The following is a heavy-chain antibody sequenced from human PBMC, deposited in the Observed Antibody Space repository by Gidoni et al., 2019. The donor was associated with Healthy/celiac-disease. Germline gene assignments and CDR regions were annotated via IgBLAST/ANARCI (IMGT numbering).Heavy chain of an antibody. Sequence: QVQMVQSGAEVKKPGASGKVSCEGSGYTFPSYGISWVRQAPGQGLEWMGWISAYNGNRNSDQKLQGRVSMTTDRSTSTAYMELRILRPDAAAAYDCAREYDASSGSYYFDYWGQGTLVTVSS. J-gene: IGHJ4*02. V-gene: IGHV1-18*01. D-gene: IGHD3-22*01. CDR1: GYTFPSYG. CDR3: AREYDASSGSYYFDY. CDR2: ISAYNGNR.